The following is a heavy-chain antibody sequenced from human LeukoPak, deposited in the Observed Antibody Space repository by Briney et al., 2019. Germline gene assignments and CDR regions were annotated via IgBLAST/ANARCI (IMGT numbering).Heavy chain of an antibody. D-gene: IGHD1-20*01. V-gene: IGHV3-15*01. Sequence: PGGSLRLSCAASKFTFTNAWMTWVRQAPGKGLEWVGRIKSKRDGGTTDYGAPVKGRFTISRDDSKDTLYLQMNSLKTEDTAVYYCTTDLNWNYYGWWGQGTLVTVSS. CDR2: IKSKRDGGTT. CDR1: KFTFTNAW. J-gene: IGHJ4*02. CDR3: TTDLNWNYYGW.